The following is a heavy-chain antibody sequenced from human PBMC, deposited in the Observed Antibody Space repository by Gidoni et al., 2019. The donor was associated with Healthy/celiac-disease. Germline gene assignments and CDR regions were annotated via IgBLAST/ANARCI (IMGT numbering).Heavy chain of an antibody. CDR1: GCTFSSYA. CDR3: ARERNNWFDP. V-gene: IGHV3-30*04. CDR2: ISYDGSNK. J-gene: IGHJ5*02. Sequence: QVQLVESGGGVVQPGRSLRLPCAAAGCTFSSYAMHWVRQAPGKGRGWVAVISYDGSNKYYADSVKGRFTISRDNSKNTLYLQMNSLRAEDTAVYYCARERNNWFDPWGQGTLVTVSS.